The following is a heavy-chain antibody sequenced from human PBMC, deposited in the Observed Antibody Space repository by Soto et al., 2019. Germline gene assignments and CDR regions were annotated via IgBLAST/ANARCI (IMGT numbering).Heavy chain of an antibody. V-gene: IGHV4-4*02. CDR2: ISHSGTT. D-gene: IGHD7-27*01. Sequence: PSETLSLTCAVSGGSITHDNWWNWARQPPGKGLEWIGEISHSGTTNYNPSLKSRVTISVDMSKSQVSLKLTSVTAADKAVYYCAKDHTGADAFDIWGQGVMVTVS. J-gene: IGHJ3*02. CDR1: GGSITHDNW. CDR3: AKDHTGADAFDI.